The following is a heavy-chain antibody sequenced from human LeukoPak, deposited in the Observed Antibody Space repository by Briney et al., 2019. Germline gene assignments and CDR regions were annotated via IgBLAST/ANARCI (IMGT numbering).Heavy chain of an antibody. CDR3: ARDTRGYCSGGSCSILDY. D-gene: IGHD2-15*01. Sequence: TSETLSLTCAVYGGFFSGYYSSWIRQPAGKGMEWIGRIYTSGSTNYNPSLKSRVTMSVDTSKNQFSLKLSSVTAADTAVYYCARDTRGYCSGGSCSILDYWGQGTLVTVSS. J-gene: IGHJ4*02. V-gene: IGHV4-4*07. CDR1: GGFFSGYY. CDR2: IYTSGST.